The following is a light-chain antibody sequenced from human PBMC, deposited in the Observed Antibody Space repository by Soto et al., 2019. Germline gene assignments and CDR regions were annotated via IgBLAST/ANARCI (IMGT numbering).Light chain of an antibody. CDR1: SGDDGGYNY. V-gene: IGLV2-8*01. J-gene: IGLJ2*01. CDR2: EVS. CDR3: SSYAGSNNFVV. Sequence: QSALTQPPSASGSPGQSVTISCTGTSGDDGGYNYVSWYQQHPGKAPKLMIYEVSKRPSGVPDRFSGSKSGNTASLTVSGLQAEDEADYYCSSYAGSNNFVVFGGGTKLTVL.